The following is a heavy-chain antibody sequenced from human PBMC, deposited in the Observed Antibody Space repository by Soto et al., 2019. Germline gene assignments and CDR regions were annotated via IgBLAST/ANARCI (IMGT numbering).Heavy chain of an antibody. CDR2: ISAYNGNT. J-gene: IGHJ4*02. D-gene: IGHD3-22*01. CDR1: GYTFTSYG. CDR3: ARDLYYDSSGYKNFDY. Sequence: VASVKVSCKASGYTFTSYGISWVRQAPGQGLEWMGWISAYNGNTNYAQKLQGRVTMTTDTSTSTAYMELRSLRSDDTAVYYCARDLYYDSSGYKNFDYWGQGTLVTVSS. V-gene: IGHV1-18*01.